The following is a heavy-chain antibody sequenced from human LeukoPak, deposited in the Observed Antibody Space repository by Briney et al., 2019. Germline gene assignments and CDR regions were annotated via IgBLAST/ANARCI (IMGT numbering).Heavy chain of an antibody. CDR3: ARGHCSSTSCYNVGGRGYYYYYMDV. CDR1: GFTVSGNY. V-gene: IGHV3-66*01. CDR2: IYSGGST. Sequence: GGSLRLSCAASGFTVSGNYMSWVRQAPGKGLEWVSVIYSGGSTYYADSVKGRFTISRDNSKNTLYLQMNSLRAEDTAVYYCARGHCSSTSCYNVGGRGYYYYYMDVWGKGTTVTVSS. D-gene: IGHD2-2*02. J-gene: IGHJ6*03.